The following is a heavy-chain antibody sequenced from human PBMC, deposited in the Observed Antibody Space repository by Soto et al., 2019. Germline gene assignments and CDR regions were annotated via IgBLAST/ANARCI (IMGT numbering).Heavy chain of an antibody. CDR1: GGSFSGYY. D-gene: IGHD5-18*01. J-gene: IGHJ4*02. CDR2: INHSGST. Sequence: SETLSLTCAVYGGSFSGYYWSWIRQPPGKGLEWIGEINHSGSTNYNPSLKSRVTISVDTSKNQFSLKLSSVTAADTAVYYCARGRPSYGDFDYWGQGTLVTVSS. V-gene: IGHV4-34*01. CDR3: ARGRPSYGDFDY.